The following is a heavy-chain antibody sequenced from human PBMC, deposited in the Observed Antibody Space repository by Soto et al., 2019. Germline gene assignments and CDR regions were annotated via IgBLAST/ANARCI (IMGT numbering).Heavy chain of an antibody. CDR2: IYPSNSET. Sequence: GESLKISCKASGYTFTSYWIGWVRQMPGKGLEWMGIIYPSNSETRFSPSFQGQVTLSADKSIFTAYLQWSSLKASDAAIYYCARQAYHYDTYSFGYWGQGTLVTVSS. CDR1: GYTFTSYW. V-gene: IGHV5-51*01. D-gene: IGHD3-22*01. J-gene: IGHJ4*02. CDR3: ARQAYHYDTYSFGY.